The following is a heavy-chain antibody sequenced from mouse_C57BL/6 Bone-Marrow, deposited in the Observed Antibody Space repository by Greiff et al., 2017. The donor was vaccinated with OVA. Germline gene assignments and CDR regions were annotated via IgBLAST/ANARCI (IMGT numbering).Heavy chain of an antibody. CDR2: IYPRDGST. CDR3: ARECSYYGSSYYFDY. V-gene: IGHV1-85*01. Sequence: QVHVKQSGPELVKPGASVKLSCKASGYTFTSYDINWVKQRPGQGLEWIGWIYPRDGSTKYNEKFKGKATLTVDTSSSTAYMELHSLTSEDSAVYFCARECSYYGSSYYFDYWGQGTTLTVSS. D-gene: IGHD1-1*01. CDR1: GYTFTSYD. J-gene: IGHJ2*01.